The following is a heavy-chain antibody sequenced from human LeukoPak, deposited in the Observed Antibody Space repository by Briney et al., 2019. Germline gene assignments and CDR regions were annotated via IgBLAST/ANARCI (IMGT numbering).Heavy chain of an antibody. V-gene: IGHV3-9*01. CDR2: ISWNSGSI. J-gene: IGHJ4*02. Sequence: GGSLRLSCAASGFTFDDYAMHWVRQAPGKGLEWVSGISWNSGSIGYADSVKGRFTISRDNAKNSLYLQMNSLRAEDTALYYCAKDRDLAVAGIGYWGQGTLVTVSS. CDR1: GFTFDDYA. CDR3: AKDRDLAVAGIGY. D-gene: IGHD6-19*01.